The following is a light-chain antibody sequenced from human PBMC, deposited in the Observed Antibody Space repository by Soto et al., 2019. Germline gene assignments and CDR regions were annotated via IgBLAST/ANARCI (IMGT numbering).Light chain of an antibody. J-gene: IGKJ1*01. CDR3: QQYDNWLRT. CDR1: QDISTN. Sequence: EIVMTQSPATLSVSPGERATLSCRASQDISTNLAWYQQKPGQAPRLLIYGASTRATGIPARFSGSGSGTEFTLTLSSLQSEDFAVYYCQQYDNWLRTFGQGTKVEIK. CDR2: GAS. V-gene: IGKV3-15*01.